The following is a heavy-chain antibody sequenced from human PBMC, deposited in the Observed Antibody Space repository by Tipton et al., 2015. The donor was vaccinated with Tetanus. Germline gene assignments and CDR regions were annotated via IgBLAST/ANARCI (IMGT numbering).Heavy chain of an antibody. CDR2: INPSGGST. CDR1: GYTFTSYY. CDR3: ARDFPRVTLYGGDAFDI. J-gene: IGHJ3*02. Sequence: QVQLVQSGTEVKKPGASVKVSCKASGYTFTSYYMHWVRQAPGQGLEWMGIINPSGGSTSYAQKFQGRVTMTRDTSTSTVYMELSSLRSEDTAVYYCARDFPRVTLYGGDAFDIWGQGTMVTVSS. V-gene: IGHV1-46*01. D-gene: IGHD2/OR15-2a*01.